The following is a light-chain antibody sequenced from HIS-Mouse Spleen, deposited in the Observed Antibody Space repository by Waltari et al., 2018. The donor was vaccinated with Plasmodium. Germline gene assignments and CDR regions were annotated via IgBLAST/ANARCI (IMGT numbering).Light chain of an antibody. CDR2: AAS. V-gene: IGKV1-9*01. CDR1: QGISSY. Sequence: IQLTQSPSFLSASVGDRVPITCRASQGISSYLAWYQQNPGKAPKLLIYAASTLQSGVPSRFSGSGSGTEFTLTISSLQPEDFATYYCQQLNSYPYTFGQGTKLEIK. J-gene: IGKJ2*01. CDR3: QQLNSYPYT.